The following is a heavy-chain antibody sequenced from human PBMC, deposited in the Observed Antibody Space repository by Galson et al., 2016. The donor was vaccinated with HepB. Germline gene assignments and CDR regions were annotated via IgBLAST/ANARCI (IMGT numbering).Heavy chain of an antibody. D-gene: IGHD6-19*01. CDR3: TKDGGWPYYFDY. V-gene: IGHV3-30*18. J-gene: IGHJ4*02. CDR1: GFTFSSYG. CDR2: ISYVGSNK. Sequence: SLRLSCAASGFTFSSYGIHWVRQAPGKGLEWVAVISYVGSNKYYADSVKGRFTISRDNSKNTLSLQMNNLRAEDTAVYYCTKDGGWPYYFDYWGQGTLVTVSS.